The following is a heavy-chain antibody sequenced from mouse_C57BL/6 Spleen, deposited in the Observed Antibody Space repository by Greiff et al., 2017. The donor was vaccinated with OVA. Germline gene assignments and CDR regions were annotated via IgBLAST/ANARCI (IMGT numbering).Heavy chain of an antibody. J-gene: IGHJ3*01. CDR1: GYTFTSYW. CDR3: ARRTEY. Sequence: QVQLQQPGAELVKPGASVKLSCKASGYTFTSYWMQWVKQRPGQGLEWIGEIDPSDSYTNYNQKFKGKATLTVDTSSSTAYMQLSSLTSEDSAVYYCARRTEYWGQGTLVTVSA. V-gene: IGHV1-50*01. CDR2: IDPSDSYT.